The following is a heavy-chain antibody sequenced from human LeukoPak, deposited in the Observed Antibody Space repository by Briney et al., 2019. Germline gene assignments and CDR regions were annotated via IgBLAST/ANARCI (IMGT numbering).Heavy chain of an antibody. CDR1: GGSFSGYY. Sequence: SETLSLTCAVYGGSFSGYYWSWIRQPPGKGLEWIGEINHSGSTNYNPSLKSRVTISVDTSKNQFSLKLSSVTAADTAVYYCARARVNYYGSGSYRGFDPWGQGTLVTVSS. CDR3: ARARVNYYGSGSYRGFDP. D-gene: IGHD3-10*01. CDR2: INHSGST. J-gene: IGHJ5*02. V-gene: IGHV4-34*01.